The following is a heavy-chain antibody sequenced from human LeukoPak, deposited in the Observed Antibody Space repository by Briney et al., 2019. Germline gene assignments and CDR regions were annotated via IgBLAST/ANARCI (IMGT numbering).Heavy chain of an antibody. CDR3: ATINPEAGSYYTHYYYGMDV. Sequence: ASVKVSCKASGYTFTSHYMHWVRQAPGQGLEWMGIINPSGGSTSYAQKFQGRVTMTRDTSTSTVYMELSSLRSEDTAAYYCATINPEAGSYYTHYYYGMDVWGQGTTVTVSS. CDR1: GYTFTSHY. J-gene: IGHJ6*02. D-gene: IGHD3-10*01. V-gene: IGHV1-46*01. CDR2: INPSGGST.